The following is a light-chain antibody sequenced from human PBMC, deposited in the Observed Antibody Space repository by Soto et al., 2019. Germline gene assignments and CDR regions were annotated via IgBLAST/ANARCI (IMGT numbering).Light chain of an antibody. CDR1: RSNIGAGYD. CDR3: QSYDSSLSGYVV. V-gene: IGLV1-40*01. J-gene: IGLJ2*01. Sequence: QSVLTQPPSVSGAPGQRVTISCTGSRSNIGAGYDVHWYQQLPGTAPKLLIYGNSNRPSGVPDRFSGSKSGISASLAITGLQAEDEADYYCQSYDSSLSGYVVFGGGTKLTVL. CDR2: GNS.